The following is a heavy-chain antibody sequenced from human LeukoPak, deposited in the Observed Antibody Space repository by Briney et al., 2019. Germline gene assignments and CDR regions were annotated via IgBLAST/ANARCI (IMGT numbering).Heavy chain of an antibody. CDR1: GFTFNNFA. J-gene: IGHJ4*02. CDR2: ISGSGSNT. V-gene: IGHV3-23*01. D-gene: IGHD3-16*01. CDR3: AMGYYFDS. Sequence: GGSLRLSCAASGFTFNNFAMTWVRQAPGKGLEWVSGISGSGSNTYYADSVKGRFTISRDNSKNILYLQMNSLRAEDTAIYYCAMGYYFDSWGQGTLVTVSS.